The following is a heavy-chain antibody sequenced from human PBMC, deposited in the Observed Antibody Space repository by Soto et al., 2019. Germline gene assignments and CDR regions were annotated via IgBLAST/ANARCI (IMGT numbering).Heavy chain of an antibody. V-gene: IGHV3-23*01. CDR2: ISGSGGST. J-gene: IGHJ5*02. CDR1: GFTFSSYA. CDR3: AKGQQWLARGFVNWFDP. D-gene: IGHD6-19*01. Sequence: GGSLRLSCAASGFTFSSYAMSWVRQAPGKGLEWVSAISGSGGSTYYADSVKGRFTISRDNSKNTLYLQMNSLRAEDTAVYYCAKGQQWLARGFVNWFDPWGQGTLVTVSS.